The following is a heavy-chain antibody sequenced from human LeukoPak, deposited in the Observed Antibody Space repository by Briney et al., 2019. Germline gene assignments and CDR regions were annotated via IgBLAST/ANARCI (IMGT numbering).Heavy chain of an antibody. CDR1: GASVRSHF. CDR2: ISNRGST. D-gene: IGHD6-25*01. CDR3: AKDISGTYYAFGV. Sequence: PSETLSLTCGISGASVRSHFWSWIRQTPGMGLEWIGYISNRGSTAYNPSLRSRVTISVDAPKNEVSLNVRSVSPADTAVYYCAKDISGTYYAFGVWGQG. J-gene: IGHJ3*01. V-gene: IGHV4-59*02.